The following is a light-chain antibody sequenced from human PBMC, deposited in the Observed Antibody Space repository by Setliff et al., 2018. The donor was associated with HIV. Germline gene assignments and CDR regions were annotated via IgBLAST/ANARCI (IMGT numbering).Light chain of an antibody. Sequence: DIQMTQSPSSLSASVGDRVTITCRASQSIDSYLNWYQQKPGKGPKVLIYAATRLQGGVPSRFSGSGSGTYFILTISSLQPEDFGTYYCQQSYNVPRTFGQGTKVDIK. V-gene: IGKV1-39*01. CDR3: QQSYNVPRT. J-gene: IGKJ2*02. CDR2: AAT. CDR1: QSIDSY.